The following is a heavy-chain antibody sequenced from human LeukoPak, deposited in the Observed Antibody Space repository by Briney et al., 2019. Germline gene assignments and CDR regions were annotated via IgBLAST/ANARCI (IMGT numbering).Heavy chain of an antibody. V-gene: IGHV4-4*02. CDR3: ARGAYYMDV. CDR1: GVSIKSNSW. Sequence: SETLSLTCDVSGVSIKSNSWWSWVRQTPGKGLEWIGEIFHSGNTDYNPSLKSRVTISVDTSRNQFSLNLTSVTAADTAVYYCARGAYYMDVWGKGTTVTVSS. CDR2: IFHSGNT. J-gene: IGHJ6*03.